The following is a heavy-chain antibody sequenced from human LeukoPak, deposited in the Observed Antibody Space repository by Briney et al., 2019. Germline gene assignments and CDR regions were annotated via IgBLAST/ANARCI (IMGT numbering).Heavy chain of an antibody. CDR2: INPNSGGT. D-gene: IGHD3-22*01. CDR3: ARVKLESYYDSSGYYYSFYYYYYMDV. J-gene: IGHJ6*03. Sequence: ASVKVSCKASGYTFTGYYMHWVRQAPGQGLEWMGWINPNSGGTNYAQKFQGRVTMTRDTSISTAYMELSRLRSDDTAVYYCARVKLESYYDSSGYYYSFYYYYYMDVWGKGTTVTVSS. V-gene: IGHV1-2*02. CDR1: GYTFTGYY.